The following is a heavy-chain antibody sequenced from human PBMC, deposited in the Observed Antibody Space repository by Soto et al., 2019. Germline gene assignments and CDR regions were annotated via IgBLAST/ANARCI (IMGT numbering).Heavy chain of an antibody. D-gene: IGHD6-6*01. CDR3: ARKGTYSSFYYYYGMDV. Sequence: PVESLPISCKVYSYSFTSYWIACVLQMPGKGLECTGIIYPGDSDTRYSPSFQCQVTISADKSISTAYLQWSSLKASDTAMYYCARKGTYSSFYYYYGMDVWGQGTTVTASS. J-gene: IGHJ6*02. V-gene: IGHV5-51*01. CDR1: SYSFTSYW. CDR2: IYPGDSDT.